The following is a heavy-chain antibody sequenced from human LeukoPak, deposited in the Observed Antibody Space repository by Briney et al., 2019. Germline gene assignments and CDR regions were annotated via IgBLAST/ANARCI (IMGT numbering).Heavy chain of an antibody. Sequence: GGSLRLSCAASGFTFSSYAMSWVRQAPGKGLEWVSAITDSGGSTYYADSVKGRFTISRDNSKNTLYLQINSLRVEDTAVYYCAKGSAASRPYYFDYWGQGTLVTVSS. V-gene: IGHV3-23*01. CDR2: ITDSGGST. CDR1: GFTFSSYA. CDR3: AKGSAASRPYYFDY. D-gene: IGHD6-25*01. J-gene: IGHJ4*02.